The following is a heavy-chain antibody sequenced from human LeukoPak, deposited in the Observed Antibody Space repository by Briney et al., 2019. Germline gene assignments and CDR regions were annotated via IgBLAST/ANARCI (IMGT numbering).Heavy chain of an antibody. Sequence: ASVKASCKASGYTFTTYGISWVRQAPGQGLEWMGWISTYNGNTKYAQNLQGRVTMTTDISTNTAYMELRSLRSDDTAVYYCARDAIQGRLTSDYWGQGTLVTVSS. V-gene: IGHV1-18*01. CDR2: ISTYNGNT. J-gene: IGHJ4*02. CDR3: ARDAIQGRLTSDY. CDR1: GYTFTTYG. D-gene: IGHD1-1*01.